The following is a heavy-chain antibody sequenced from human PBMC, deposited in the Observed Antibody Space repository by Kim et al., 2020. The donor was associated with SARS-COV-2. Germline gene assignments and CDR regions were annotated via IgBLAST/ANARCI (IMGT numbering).Heavy chain of an antibody. Sequence: GGSLRLSCAASGFTFSSYWMSWVRQAPGKGLEWVANIKQDGSEKYYVDSVKGRFTISRDNAKNSLYLQMNSLRAEDTAVYYCARSAPSRGEQQLPLVYWGQGTLVTVSS. CDR1: GFTFSSYW. V-gene: IGHV3-7*01. CDR2: IKQDGSEK. J-gene: IGHJ4*02. CDR3: ARSAPSRGEQQLPLVY. D-gene: IGHD6-13*01.